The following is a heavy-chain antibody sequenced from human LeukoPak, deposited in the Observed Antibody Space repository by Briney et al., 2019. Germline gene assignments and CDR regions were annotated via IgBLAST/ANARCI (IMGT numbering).Heavy chain of an antibody. CDR3: ARDRGTTVTTDDAFDI. J-gene: IGHJ3*02. V-gene: IGHV1-8*03. CDR1: GYTFTSYA. Sequence: ASVKVSCKASGYTFTSYAISWVRQATGQGLEWMGWMNPNSGNTGYAQKFQGRVTITRNTSISTAYMELSSLRSEDTAVYYCARDRGTTVTTDDAFDIWGQGTMVTVSS. D-gene: IGHD4-17*01. CDR2: MNPNSGNT.